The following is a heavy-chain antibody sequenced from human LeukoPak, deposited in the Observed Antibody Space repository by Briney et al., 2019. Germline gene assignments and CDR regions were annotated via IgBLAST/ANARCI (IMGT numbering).Heavy chain of an antibody. D-gene: IGHD3-22*01. CDR3: ARQVLTGMIVVVITKFDY. J-gene: IGHJ4*02. CDR2: IYYSGST. CDR1: GGSITSSSSY. V-gene: IGHV4-39*01. Sequence: SETLSLTCTVSGGSITSSSSYWGWIRQPPRKGLEWIGSIYYSGSTSSTPSLKSRVTISVDTSKNQFSLKLSSVTAADTAVYYCARQVLTGMIVVVITKFDYWGQGTLVTVSS.